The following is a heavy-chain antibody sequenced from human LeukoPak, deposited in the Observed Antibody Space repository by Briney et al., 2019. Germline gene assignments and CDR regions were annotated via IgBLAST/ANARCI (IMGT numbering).Heavy chain of an antibody. CDR3: AKDLSGYSSGWVSAYYGMDV. Sequence: GGSLRLSCAASGFTFDDYAMHWVRQAPGKGLEWVSLISGDGGSTYYADSVKGRFTISRDNGKNSLYLQMNSLRTEDTALYYCAKDLSGYSSGWVSAYYGMDVWGQGTTVTVSS. D-gene: IGHD6-19*01. CDR1: GFTFDDYA. CDR2: ISGDGGST. V-gene: IGHV3-43*02. J-gene: IGHJ6*02.